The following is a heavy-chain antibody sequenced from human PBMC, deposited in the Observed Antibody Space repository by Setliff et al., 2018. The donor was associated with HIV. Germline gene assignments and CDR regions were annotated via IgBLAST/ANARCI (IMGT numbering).Heavy chain of an antibody. CDR2: IANKADSHTI. CDR3: AARLNFDY. V-gene: IGHV3-72*01. J-gene: IGHJ4*02. Sequence: GGSLRLSCAASGFTFSDHYMDWVRQSPGKGLEWVGRIANKADSHTIQYADSVKGRFTISRDNSKNTLYLQMNSLRAEDTAVYYCAARLNFDYWGQGTLVTVSS. CDR1: GFTFSDHY. D-gene: IGHD3-16*01.